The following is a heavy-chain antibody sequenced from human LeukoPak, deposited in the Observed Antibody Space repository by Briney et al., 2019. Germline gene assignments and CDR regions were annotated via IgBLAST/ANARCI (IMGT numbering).Heavy chain of an antibody. D-gene: IGHD1-26*01. J-gene: IGHJ4*02. Sequence: GGSLRLSCAASGFTFSDYYMSWVRQAPGKGVEWVGLIRSKAYGGTTEYAASVKGRFTISRDDSKSIAYLQMNSLKTEDTAVYYCTRWELLGYYFDYWGQGTLVTVSS. CDR1: GFTFSDYY. V-gene: IGHV3-71*01. CDR3: TRWELLGYYFDY. CDR2: IRSKAYGGTT.